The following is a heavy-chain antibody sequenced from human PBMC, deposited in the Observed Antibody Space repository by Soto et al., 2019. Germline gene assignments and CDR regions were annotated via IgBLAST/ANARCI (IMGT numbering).Heavy chain of an antibody. V-gene: IGHV1-24*01. CDR1: GYTLNEVA. CDR2: FDPDEAET. J-gene: IGHJ5*02. CDR3: TTYHGDYNFDH. Sequence: QVQLVQSGAEVKKPGASVKVYCKVSGYTLNEVAMHWVRQAPGKGLEWLGGFDPDEAETIYAQHFQGRVTMTDDTSTDTVYMELSSLRSEDTALYFFTTYHGDYNFDHWGQGTLVTVSS. D-gene: IGHD4-17*01.